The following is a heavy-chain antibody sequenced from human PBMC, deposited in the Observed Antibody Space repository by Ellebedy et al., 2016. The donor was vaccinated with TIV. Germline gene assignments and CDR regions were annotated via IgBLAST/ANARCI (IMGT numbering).Heavy chain of an antibody. J-gene: IGHJ4*02. V-gene: IGHV1-2*06. Sequence: AASVKVSCKASGYTFTGYFMHWVRHAPGQELEWMGLINPNNGGTKYAQKFQGRVTLTADTSISTAYMDLSNLRSDDPAVYYWTRGGPVVAPPGAIPPFAYWGQGSLVRVSS. CDR1: GYTFTGYF. D-gene: IGHD2-15*01. CDR3: TRGGPVVAPPGAIPPFAY. CDR2: INPNNGGT.